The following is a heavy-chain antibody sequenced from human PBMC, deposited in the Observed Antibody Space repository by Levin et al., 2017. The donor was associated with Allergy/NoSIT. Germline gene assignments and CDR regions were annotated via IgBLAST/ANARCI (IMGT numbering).Heavy chain of an antibody. CDR3: AKDRRCSGGTGFVDVFDS. CDR1: GFTFSNYG. Sequence: GGSLRLSCAASGFTFSNYGLHWVRQAPGKGLEWVALISYVGGNEDYADSVKGRSTISRANSKNTLYLQMNSLRAEDTALYYCAKDRRCSGGTGFVDVFDSWGHGTMVTVS. D-gene: IGHD2-15*01. V-gene: IGHV3-30*18. CDR2: ISYVGGNE. J-gene: IGHJ3*02.